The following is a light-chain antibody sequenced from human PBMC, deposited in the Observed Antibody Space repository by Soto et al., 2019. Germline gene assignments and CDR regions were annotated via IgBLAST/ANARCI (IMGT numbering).Light chain of an antibody. V-gene: IGKV1-39*01. CDR3: QQYENFSPWT. CDR1: HSISRY. Sequence: DIQMTQSPSSLSASVGYRFTITCRASHSISRYLNWYQQKPGKAPKLLIYVASSLQSGVPSRFSGSGSGTEFTLAIKNLQPDDFATYYCQQYENFSPWTFGQGTTGDIK. J-gene: IGKJ1*01. CDR2: VAS.